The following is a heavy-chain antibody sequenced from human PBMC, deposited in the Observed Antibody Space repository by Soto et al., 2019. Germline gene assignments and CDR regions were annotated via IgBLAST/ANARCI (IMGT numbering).Heavy chain of an antibody. Sequence: QVRLHESGPGLVKPSETLSLTCTVSTDSFNDYYWSWIRQPPGKGLEWIGSIYHTGNTNYNPSLERRVSISVDTSKIQFSLSLSSVTAAYTAVYYCARDVGIHDAFDIWGQGTLVTVSS. CDR1: TDSFNDYY. CDR2: IYHTGNT. V-gene: IGHV4-59*13. J-gene: IGHJ3*02. D-gene: IGHD5-18*01. CDR3: ARDVGIHDAFDI.